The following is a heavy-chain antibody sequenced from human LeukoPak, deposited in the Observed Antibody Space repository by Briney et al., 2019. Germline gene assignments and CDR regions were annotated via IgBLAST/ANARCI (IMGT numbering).Heavy chain of an antibody. CDR2: IYYSGST. Sequence: LSETLSLTCTVSGGSISSYYWSWIRQPPGKGLEWIGYIYYSGSTNYNPSLKSRVTISVDTSKNQFSLKLSSVTAADTAVYYCARGGIVAPNWFDPWGQGTLVTVSS. CDR1: GGSISSYY. J-gene: IGHJ5*02. CDR3: ARGGIVAPNWFDP. D-gene: IGHD1-26*01. V-gene: IGHV4-59*01.